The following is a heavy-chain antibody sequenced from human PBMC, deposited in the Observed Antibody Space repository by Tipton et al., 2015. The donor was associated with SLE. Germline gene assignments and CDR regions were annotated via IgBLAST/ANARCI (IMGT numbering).Heavy chain of an antibody. CDR3: ARERRGYFDY. D-gene: IGHD5-24*01. CDR2: ISYDGSNK. J-gene: IGHJ4*02. Sequence: QLVQSGGVVVQPGGSLRLSCAASGFTFSSYAMHWVHQAPGKGLEWVAVISYDGSNKYYADSVQGRFTISRDNSKNTLYLQMNSLRAEDTAVYYCARERRGYFDYWGQGTLVTVSS. CDR1: GFTFSSYA. V-gene: IGHV3-30*04.